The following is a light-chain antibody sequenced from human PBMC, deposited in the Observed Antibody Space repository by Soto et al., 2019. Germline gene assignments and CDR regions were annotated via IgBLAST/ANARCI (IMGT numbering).Light chain of an antibody. Sequence: EIQVTQYPSSLSASVGDRVTITCRASQSISSYLNWYQQKPGKAPKLLIYAASSLQSGVPSRFSGSGSGTDFTLTISSLQPEDFATYYCQQSYSTPRTFGQGTKV. CDR3: QQSYSTPRT. CDR2: AAS. V-gene: IGKV1-39*01. CDR1: QSISSY. J-gene: IGKJ1*01.